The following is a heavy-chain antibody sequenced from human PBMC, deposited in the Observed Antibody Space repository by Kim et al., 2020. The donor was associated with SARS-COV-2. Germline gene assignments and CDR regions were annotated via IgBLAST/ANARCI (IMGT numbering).Heavy chain of an antibody. CDR1: GFTFDDYA. V-gene: IGHV3-9*01. CDR3: ALGGGPAAIPAYYGMDV. Sequence: GGSLRLSCAASGFTFDDYAMHWVRQAPGKGLEWVSGISWNSGSIGYADSVKGRFTISRDNAKNSLYLQMNSLRAEDTALYYCALGGGPAAIPAYYGMDVWGQGTTVTVSS. CDR2: ISWNSGSI. D-gene: IGHD2-2*01. J-gene: IGHJ6*02.